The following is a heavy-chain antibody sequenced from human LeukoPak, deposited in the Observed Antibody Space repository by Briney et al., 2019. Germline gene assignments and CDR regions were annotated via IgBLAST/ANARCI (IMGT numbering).Heavy chain of an antibody. D-gene: IGHD1-26*01. V-gene: IGHV3-15*01. Sequence: GGSLRLSCAASGFTFSNAWMSWVRQAPGKGLEWVGRIKSKTDGGTTDYAAPVKGRFTISRDDSKNTLYLQMNSLKTEDTAVYYCTTDSGSYYGGNLDYWGQGTLVTVSS. J-gene: IGHJ4*02. CDR3: TTDSGSYYGGNLDY. CDR2: IKSKTDGGTT. CDR1: GFTFSNAW.